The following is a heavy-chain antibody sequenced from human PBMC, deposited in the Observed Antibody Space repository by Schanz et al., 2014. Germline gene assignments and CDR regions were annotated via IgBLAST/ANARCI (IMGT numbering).Heavy chain of an antibody. CDR3: AKDAENTAMITDYFDY. Sequence: VQLVESGGGVVQPGRSLRLSCAASGFTFSTSAMSWVRQVPGKGLEWVSAILGLASTTYYADSVKGRFTISRDNSKNLLYLQMNSLRAEDTAVYYCAKDAENTAMITDYFDYWGQGTLVTVSS. J-gene: IGHJ4*02. CDR2: ILGLASTT. CDR1: GFTFSTSA. V-gene: IGHV3-23*04. D-gene: IGHD5-18*01.